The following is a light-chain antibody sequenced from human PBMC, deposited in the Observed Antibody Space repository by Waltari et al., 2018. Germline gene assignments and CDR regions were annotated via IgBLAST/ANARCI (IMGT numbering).Light chain of an antibody. V-gene: IGKV3-20*01. J-gene: IGKJ1*01. CDR1: QSVGKS. CDR3: QHYVRLPVT. Sequence: EIELTQSPGTLSLSPGERSTLSGRASQSVGKSLAWYQQQHGQAPRLVIYGASSRATGGRDRFSGSGSGTDFSLTISRLEPEDFAVYYCQHYVRLPVTFGQGTKVEIK. CDR2: GAS.